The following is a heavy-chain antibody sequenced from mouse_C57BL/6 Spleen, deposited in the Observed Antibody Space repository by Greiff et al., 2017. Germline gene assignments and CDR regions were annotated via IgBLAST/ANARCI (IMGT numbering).Heavy chain of an antibody. D-gene: IGHD1-1*01. CDR3: ARSDYGSSYFDY. CDR2: INPYNGDT. V-gene: IGHV1-20*01. J-gene: IGHJ2*01. CDR1: GYSFTGYF. Sequence: EVQLQQSGPELVKPGDSVKISCKASGYSFTGYFMNWVMQSHGKSLEWIGRINPYNGDTFYNQKFKGKATLTVDKSSSTAHMELRSLTSEDSAVYYCARSDYGSSYFDYWGLGTTLTVSS.